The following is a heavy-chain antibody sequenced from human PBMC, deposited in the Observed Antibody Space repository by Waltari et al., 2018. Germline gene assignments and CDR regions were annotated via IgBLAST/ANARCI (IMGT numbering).Heavy chain of an antibody. Sequence: QVQLQQSGPGLVKPSQTLSLTCAISGDSVSSNSAAWNWIRQSPSRGLEWLGRTYYRSKWYNDYAASVKSRISINPDTSKNQFFLQLNSVTPEDTAVYYCARDLNVDTTMITPAFDLWGQGTLVTVSS. CDR1: GDSVSSNSAA. V-gene: IGHV6-1*01. CDR3: ARDLNVDTTMITPAFDL. D-gene: IGHD5-18*01. J-gene: IGHJ3*01. CDR2: TYYRSKWYN.